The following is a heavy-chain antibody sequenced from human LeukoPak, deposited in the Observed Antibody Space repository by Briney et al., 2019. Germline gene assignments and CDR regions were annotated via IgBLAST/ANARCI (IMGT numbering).Heavy chain of an antibody. V-gene: IGHV1-46*01. D-gene: IGHD1-14*01. CDR3: ARVSRRKGWFDP. CDR1: GYTFTSYY. CDR2: INPSGGST. J-gene: IGHJ5*02. Sequence: ASVKVSCKASGYTFTSYYMHWVRQAPGQGLEWMGIINPSGGSTSYAQKFQGRVTMTRDMSTSTVYMELSSLRSEDTAVYYCARVSRRKGWFDPWGQGTLVTVSS.